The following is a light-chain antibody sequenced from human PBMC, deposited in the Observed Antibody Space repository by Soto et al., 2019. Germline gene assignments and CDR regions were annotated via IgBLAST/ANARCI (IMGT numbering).Light chain of an antibody. J-gene: IGKJ4*01. CDR3: QQRSSWPLLT. V-gene: IGKV3-11*01. CDR1: QSVSNY. CDR2: DAS. Sequence: EIVLTQSPATLSLSPGERATLSCRASQSVSNYLAWFQQKPGQAPRLLIYDASNRATGIPARFSGSGSGPDFALTISGLEAEDFAVYYCQQRSSWPLLTFGGGTKVEI.